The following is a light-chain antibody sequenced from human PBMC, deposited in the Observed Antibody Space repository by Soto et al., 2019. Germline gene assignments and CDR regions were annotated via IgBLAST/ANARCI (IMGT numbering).Light chain of an antibody. J-gene: IGLJ1*01. CDR2: DVS. V-gene: IGLV2-14*03. CDR1: SSDVGGYNY. CDR3: YSYTSSNTYV. Sequence: QSVLTQPASVSGSPGQSITISCTGTSSDVGGYNYASWYQHHPGKVPQLMIYDVSNRPSGISNRFSGSKSGNTASLTISGLQAEDGADYYCYSYTSSNTYVFGTGTKVTVL.